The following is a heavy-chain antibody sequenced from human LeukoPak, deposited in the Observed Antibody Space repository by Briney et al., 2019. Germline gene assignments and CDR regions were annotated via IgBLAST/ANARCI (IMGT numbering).Heavy chain of an antibody. J-gene: IGHJ4*02. CDR2: ISYDGSNK. V-gene: IGHV3-30*18. D-gene: IGHD3-22*01. CDR1: GFTFSSYG. CDR3: AKDGNYYDSSGYEDY. Sequence: GGSLRLSCAASGFTFSSYGMHWVRLAPGKGLEWVAVISYDGSNKYYADSVKGRFTISRDNSKNTLYLQMNSLRAEDTAVYYCAKDGNYYDSSGYEDYWGQGTLVTVSS.